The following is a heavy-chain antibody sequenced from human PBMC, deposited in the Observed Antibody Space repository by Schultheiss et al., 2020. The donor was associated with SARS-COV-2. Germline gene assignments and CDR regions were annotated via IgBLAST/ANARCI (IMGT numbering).Heavy chain of an antibody. CDR2: ISSSSSYI. Sequence: GGSLRLSCAVSGFTFSDSGISWVRQAPGKGLEWVSSISSSSSYIYYADSVKGRFTISRDNAKNSLYLQMNSLRAEDTAVYYCATGSFYSSSWYFDYWGQGTLVTVSS. CDR3: ATGSFYSSSWYFDY. D-gene: IGHD6-13*01. CDR1: GFTFSDSG. J-gene: IGHJ4*02. V-gene: IGHV3-21*01.